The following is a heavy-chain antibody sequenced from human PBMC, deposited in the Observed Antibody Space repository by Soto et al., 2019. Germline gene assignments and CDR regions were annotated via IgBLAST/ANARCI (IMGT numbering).Heavy chain of an antibody. Sequence: GESLKISCKGSGYSFTSYWISWVRQMPGKGLEWMGRIDPGASYTNYSPSFQGHVTISADKSISTAYLQWSSLKVSDTAMYYCARQGRGYYDTLDYWGQGTLVTVSS. J-gene: IGHJ4*02. CDR1: GYSFTSYW. V-gene: IGHV5-10-1*01. CDR3: ARQGRGYYDTLDY. CDR2: IDPGASYT. D-gene: IGHD3-22*01.